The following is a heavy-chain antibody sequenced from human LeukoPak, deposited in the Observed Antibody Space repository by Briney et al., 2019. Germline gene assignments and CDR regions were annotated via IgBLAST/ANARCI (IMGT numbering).Heavy chain of an antibody. CDR2: IYYSGST. J-gene: IGHJ4*02. Sequence: SETLSLTCTVSGGSISSGDYYWSWIRQPPGKGLEWIGYIYYSGSTYYNPSLKSRVTISVDTSKNQFSPKLSSVTAADTAVYYCARGGSYGDYVYYWGRGTLVTVSS. CDR3: ARGGSYGDYVYY. D-gene: IGHD4-17*01. V-gene: IGHV4-30-4*01. CDR1: GGSISSGDYY.